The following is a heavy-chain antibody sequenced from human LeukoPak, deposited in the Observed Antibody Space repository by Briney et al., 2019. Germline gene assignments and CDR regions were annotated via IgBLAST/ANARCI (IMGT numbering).Heavy chain of an antibody. D-gene: IGHD2-21*01. Sequence: GGSLRLPCAASGFTFSSYAMSWLPQAPQKGREWVSGISVTGDIPYYADSVKGRFTIARDNSRTTLYLQLNSLRADDTAVYYCAKSHITRYPLQYYFDLWGQGAQVIVSS. CDR1: GFTFSSYA. CDR3: AKSHITRYPLQYYFDL. V-gene: IGHV3-23*01. J-gene: IGHJ4*02. CDR2: ISVTGDIP.